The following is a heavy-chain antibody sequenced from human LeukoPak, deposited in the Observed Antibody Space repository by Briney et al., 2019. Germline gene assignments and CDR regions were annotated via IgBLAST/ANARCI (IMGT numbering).Heavy chain of an antibody. V-gene: IGHV3-30*02. CDR2: IRYDGSNK. CDR3: AKRRGYHLLHPAVGAFDI. Sequence: PGGSLRLSCAASGFTFSSYGMHWVRKAPGKGLEWVAFIRYDGSNKYYADSVKGRFTISRDNSKNTLYLQMNSLRAEDTAVFYCAKRRGYHLLHPAVGAFDIWGQGTMVTVSS. CDR1: GFTFSSYG. J-gene: IGHJ3*02. D-gene: IGHD2-2*01.